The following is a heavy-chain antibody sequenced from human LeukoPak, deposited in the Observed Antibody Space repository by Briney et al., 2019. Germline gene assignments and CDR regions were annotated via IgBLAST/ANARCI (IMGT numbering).Heavy chain of an antibody. D-gene: IGHD1-26*01. V-gene: IGHV4-39*07. Sequence: SETLSLTCTVSVGSISSSSYYWGWIRQPPGKGLEWLGRIYYSGSTYYNPSLKSRVTISVDTSKNQFSLKLSSVTAADTAVYYCARDPHSGSGYWGQGTLVTVSS. CDR3: ARDPHSGSGY. CDR2: IYYSGST. J-gene: IGHJ4*02. CDR1: VGSISSSSYY.